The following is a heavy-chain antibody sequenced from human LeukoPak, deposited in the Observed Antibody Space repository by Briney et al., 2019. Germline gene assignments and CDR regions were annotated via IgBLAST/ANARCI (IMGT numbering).Heavy chain of an antibody. Sequence: PGGSLRLSCAASGFTFSGSAMHWVRQASGKGLEWVGRIRSKANSYATAYAASVKGRFTISRDDSKNTAYLQMNGLKTEDTAVYYCTRHGTVTTQGTYYYMDVWGKGTTVTVSS. D-gene: IGHD4-11*01. J-gene: IGHJ6*03. V-gene: IGHV3-73*01. CDR2: IRSKANSYAT. CDR3: TRHGTVTTQGTYYYMDV. CDR1: GFTFSGSA.